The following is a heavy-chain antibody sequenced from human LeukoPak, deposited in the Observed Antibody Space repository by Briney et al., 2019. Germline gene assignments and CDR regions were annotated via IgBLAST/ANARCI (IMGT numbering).Heavy chain of an antibody. J-gene: IGHJ4*02. V-gene: IGHV4-59*01. D-gene: IGHD2-21*02. CDR3: ARSHCGGDCYDGGYFDY. CDR1: GGSISSYY. CDR2: IYNSGST. Sequence: PSETLTLTCTVSGGSISSYYWSWIRQPPGKRLEGIGYIYNSGSTNYNASLKSRGTISVDTSRNQFSLKLSSVTAADTAVYYCARSHCGGDCYDGGYFDYWGQGTLVTVSS.